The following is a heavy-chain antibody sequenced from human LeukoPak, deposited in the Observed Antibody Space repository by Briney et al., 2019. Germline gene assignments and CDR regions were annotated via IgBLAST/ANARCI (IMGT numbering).Heavy chain of an antibody. D-gene: IGHD3-10*01. CDR1: GGSISSYY. Sequence: SETLSLTCTVSGGSISSYYWSWIRQPPGKGLEWIGYIYYSGSTNYNPSLKSRVTISVDTSKNQFSLKLSSVTAADTAVYYCARGRSGSYYNVGGIFDYWGQGTLVTVSS. V-gene: IGHV4-59*01. J-gene: IGHJ4*02. CDR2: IYYSGST. CDR3: ARGRSGSYYNVGGIFDY.